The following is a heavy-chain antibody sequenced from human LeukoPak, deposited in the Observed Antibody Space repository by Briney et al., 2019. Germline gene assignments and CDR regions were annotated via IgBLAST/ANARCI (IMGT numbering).Heavy chain of an antibody. CDR3: ARDQPYYDYVWGSYRPNALDY. CDR2: ISSSGSTI. J-gene: IGHJ4*02. D-gene: IGHD3-16*02. Sequence: GGPLRLSCAASGFTFSSYEMNWVRQAPGKGLEWVSYISSSGSTIYYADSVKGRFTISRDNAKNSLYLQMNSLRAEDTAVYYCARDQPYYDYVWGSYRPNALDYWGQGTLVTVSS. CDR1: GFTFSSYE. V-gene: IGHV3-48*03.